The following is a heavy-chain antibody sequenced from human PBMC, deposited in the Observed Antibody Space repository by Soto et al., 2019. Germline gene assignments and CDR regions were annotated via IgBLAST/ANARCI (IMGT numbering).Heavy chain of an antibody. V-gene: IGHV1-46*01. Sequence: ASVKVSCKASGYTFTSYYMHWVRQSPGQGLEWMGIINPSGGSTSYAQKFQGRVTMTRDTSTSTVYMELSSLRSEDTAVYYCAGGREQQPTPPRHWGQGTLVTVSS. J-gene: IGHJ1*01. D-gene: IGHD6-13*01. CDR2: INPSGGST. CDR1: GYTFTSYY. CDR3: AGGREQQPTPPRH.